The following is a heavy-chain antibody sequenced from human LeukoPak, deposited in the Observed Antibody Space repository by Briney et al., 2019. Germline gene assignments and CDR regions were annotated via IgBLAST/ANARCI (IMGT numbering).Heavy chain of an antibody. CDR1: GYTFTGYY. V-gene: IGHV1-2*02. D-gene: IGHD6-19*01. CDR3: AREGYISGARDY. CDR2: INPNSGGT. Sequence: ASVKVSCRASGYTFTGYYMHWVRQAPGQGLEWMGWINPNSGGTNYAQKFQGRVTMTRDTSISTAYMELSRLRSDDTAVYYCAREGYISGARDYWGQGTLVTVSS. J-gene: IGHJ4*02.